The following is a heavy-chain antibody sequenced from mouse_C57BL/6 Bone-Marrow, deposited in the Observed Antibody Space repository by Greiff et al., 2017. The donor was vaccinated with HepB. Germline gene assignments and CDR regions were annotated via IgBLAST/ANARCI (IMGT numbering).Heavy chain of an antibody. CDR1: GFTFTDYY. Sequence: EVKLMESGGGLVQPGGSLSLSCAASGFTFTDYYMSWVRQPPGKALEWLGFIRNKANGYTTEYSASVKGRFTISRDNSQSILYLQMNALRAEDSATYYCASPISSSWCFDVWGTGPTVTVSS. J-gene: IGHJ1*03. CDR3: ASPISSSWCFDV. CDR2: IRNKANGYTT. V-gene: IGHV7-3*01.